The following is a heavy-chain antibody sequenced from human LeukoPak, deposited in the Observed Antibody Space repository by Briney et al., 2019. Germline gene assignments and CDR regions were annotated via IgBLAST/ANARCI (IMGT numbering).Heavy chain of an antibody. CDR1: GGSMSSYH. V-gene: IGHV4-59*01. J-gene: IGHJ3*02. CDR2: IYYSGST. Sequence: SETLSLTCAVSGGSMSSYHWNWIRQPPGKGLEWIAYIYYSGSTNYNPSLEGRVTISIDTSKNQFSLKLTSVTAADTAVYYCARGDVFDIWGQGTLVTVSS. CDR3: ARGDVFDI.